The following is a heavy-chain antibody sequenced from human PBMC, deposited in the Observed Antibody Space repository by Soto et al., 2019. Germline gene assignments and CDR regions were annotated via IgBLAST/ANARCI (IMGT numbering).Heavy chain of an antibody. J-gene: IGHJ6*02. V-gene: IGHV4-34*01. Sequence: SETLSLTCAVYGGSFSGYYWSWIRQPPGKGLEWIGEINHSGSTNYNPSLKSRVTISVDTSKNQFSLKLSSVTAADTAVYYCARGARRGGRDGYNGEGHAGGYYSGMDVWGQGTTVTVSS. CDR3: ARGARRGGRDGYNGEGHAGGYYSGMDV. CDR2: INHSGST. CDR1: GGSFSGYY. D-gene: IGHD5-12*01.